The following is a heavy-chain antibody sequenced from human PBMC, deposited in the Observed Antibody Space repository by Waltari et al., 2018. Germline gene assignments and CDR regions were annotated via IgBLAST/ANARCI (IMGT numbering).Heavy chain of an antibody. V-gene: IGHV4-39*07. CDR3: ARGTKVAGCFDY. CDR2: IYYSGST. D-gene: IGHD1-1*01. Sequence: QLQLQESGPGLVKPSETLSLTCTVSGGSISSSSPPPPPPPPPPPPPPPPPPPPRQPPGKGLEWIGSIYYSGSTYYNPSLKSRVTISVDTSKNQFSLKLSSVTAADTAVYYCARGTKVAGCFDYWGQGTLVTVSS. J-gene: IGHJ4*02. CDR1: GGSISSSSPP.